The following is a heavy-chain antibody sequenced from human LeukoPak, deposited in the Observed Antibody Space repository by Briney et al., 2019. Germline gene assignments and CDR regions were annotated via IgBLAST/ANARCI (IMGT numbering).Heavy chain of an antibody. V-gene: IGHV3-21*01. D-gene: IGHD3-22*01. CDR2: ISSSSSYI. CDR1: GFTFSSYA. CDR3: ARWTTYDSSGYYRLGEYYFDY. Sequence: PGGSLRLSCAASGFTFSSYAMSWVRQAPGKGLEWVSSISSSSSYIYYADSVKGRFTISRDNAKNSLYLQMNSLRAEDTAVYYCARWTTYDSSGYYRLGEYYFDYWGQGTLVTVSS. J-gene: IGHJ4*02.